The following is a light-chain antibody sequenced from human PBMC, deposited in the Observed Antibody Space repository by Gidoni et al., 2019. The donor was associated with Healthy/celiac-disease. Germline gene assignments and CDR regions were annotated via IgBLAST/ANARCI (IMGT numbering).Light chain of an antibody. J-gene: IGLJ2*01. V-gene: IGLV2-14*03. Sequence: QSALTQPASVSGSPGQSITISCTGTSSDVGGYNYVSWYQQHPGKAPKLMIYDVSHRPSGVSNRFSGSKSGNTASLPISGLQAEDEADYYCSSYTSSSTLVFGGGTKLTVL. CDR1: SSDVGGYNY. CDR3: SSYTSSSTLV. CDR2: DVS.